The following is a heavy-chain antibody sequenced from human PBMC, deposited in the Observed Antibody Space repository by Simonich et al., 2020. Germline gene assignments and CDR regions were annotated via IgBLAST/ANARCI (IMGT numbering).Heavy chain of an antibody. J-gene: IGHJ4*02. Sequence: QVQLVQSGAEVKKPGASVKVSCKASGYTFTSYGISWVRQAPGQGLEWMGWISAYNGNTNYAQKLKGRVTMTTDTSTSTAYMELRRLRSDDTAVYYCARASRGTWWYYYFDYWGQGTLVTVSS. CDR1: GYTFTSYG. CDR3: ARASRGTWWYYYFDY. CDR2: ISAYNGNT. V-gene: IGHV1-18*01. D-gene: IGHD2-15*01.